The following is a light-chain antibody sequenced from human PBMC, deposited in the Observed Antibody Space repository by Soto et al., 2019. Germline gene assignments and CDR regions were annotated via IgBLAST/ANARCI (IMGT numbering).Light chain of an antibody. CDR3: QQYYDWLRLT. V-gene: IGKV3D-15*01. Sequence: EIVMTQSPATLSVSPGERATLSCRASQSVNIYLAWYQQKPGQAPRLLIFGASYRATGTPARFSGSGSGTEFNLTISCLQSEDFGVYFCQQYYDWLRLTFGGGTKVEIK. CDR1: QSVNIY. CDR2: GAS. J-gene: IGKJ4*02.